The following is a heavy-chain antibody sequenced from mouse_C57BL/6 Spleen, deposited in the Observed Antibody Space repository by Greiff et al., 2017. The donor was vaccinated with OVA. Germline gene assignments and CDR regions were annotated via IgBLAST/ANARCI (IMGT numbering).Heavy chain of an antibody. CDR1: GYTFTDYY. D-gene: IGHD1-1*01. V-gene: IGHV1-26*01. CDR3: ARSSNYYGSRGNWYFDV. Sequence: VQLQQSGPELVKPGASVKISCKASGYTFTDYYMNWVKQSHGKSLEWIGDINPNNGGTSYNQKFKGKATLTVDKSSSTAYMELRSLTSEDSAVYYCARSSNYYGSRGNWYFDVWGTGTTVTVSS. CDR2: INPNNGGT. J-gene: IGHJ1*03.